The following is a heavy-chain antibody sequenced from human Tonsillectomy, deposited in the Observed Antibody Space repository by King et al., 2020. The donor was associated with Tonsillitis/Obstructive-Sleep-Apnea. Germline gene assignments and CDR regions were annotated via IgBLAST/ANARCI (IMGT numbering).Heavy chain of an antibody. CDR3: ARLPVVLYGDHWYFDL. D-gene: IGHD4-17*01. J-gene: IGHJ2*01. Sequence: LQLQESGPGLVKPSETLSLTCTVSGGSISSSSYYWGWIRQPPGKGLEWIGSIYYSGSTYYNPSLKSRVTISVDTSKNQFSLKLSSVTAADTAVYYCARLPVVLYGDHWYFDLWGRGTLVTVSS. CDR2: IYYSGST. V-gene: IGHV4-39*01. CDR1: GGSISSSSYY.